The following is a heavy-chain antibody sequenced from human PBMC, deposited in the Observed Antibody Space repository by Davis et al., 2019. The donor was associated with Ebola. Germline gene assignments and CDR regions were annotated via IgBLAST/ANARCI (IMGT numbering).Heavy chain of an antibody. D-gene: IGHD1-26*01. Sequence: GESLKISCAASGFTFSSYSMNWVRQAPGKGLEWVSSISSSSSYIYYADSVKGRFTISRDNAKNSLYLQMNSLRAEDTALYYCAKDGGWGSYFLYYFDYWGQGTLVTVSS. J-gene: IGHJ4*02. CDR2: ISSSSSYI. CDR1: GFTFSSYS. CDR3: AKDGGWGSYFLYYFDY. V-gene: IGHV3-21*04.